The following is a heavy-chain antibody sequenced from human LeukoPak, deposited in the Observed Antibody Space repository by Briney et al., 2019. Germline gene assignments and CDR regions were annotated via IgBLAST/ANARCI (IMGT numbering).Heavy chain of an antibody. CDR2: ISSSSSYT. CDR3: AVNRGVRTPEFDY. Sequence: GRSLRLSCAASGFTFSDYYMSWIRQAPGKGLEWVSYISSSSSYTNYADSVKGRFTISRDNAKNSLYLQMNSLRAEDTAVYYCAVNRGVRTPEFDYWGQGTLVTVSS. V-gene: IGHV3-11*06. D-gene: IGHD3-10*01. J-gene: IGHJ4*02. CDR1: GFTFSDYY.